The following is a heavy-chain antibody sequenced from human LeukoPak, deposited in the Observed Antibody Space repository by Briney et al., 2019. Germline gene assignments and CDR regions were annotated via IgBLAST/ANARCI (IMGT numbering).Heavy chain of an antibody. D-gene: IGHD6-19*01. CDR3: ASSGFIYYYGMDV. Sequence: SETLSLTCTVSGGSISSYYWSWIRQPPGKGLEWIGYIYYSGSTNYNPSLKSRVTISVDTSKNQFSLKLSSMTAADTAVYYCASSGFIYYYGMDVWGKGTTVTVS. V-gene: IGHV4-59*01. CDR1: GGSISSYY. CDR2: IYYSGST. J-gene: IGHJ6*04.